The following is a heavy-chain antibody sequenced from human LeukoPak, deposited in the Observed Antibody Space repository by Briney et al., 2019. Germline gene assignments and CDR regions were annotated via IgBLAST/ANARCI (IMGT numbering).Heavy chain of an antibody. Sequence: ASVKVSCKASGYTFTGYYMHWVRQAPGQGLEWMGWINPNSGGTNYAQKFQGRVTMTRDTSISTAYMELSRLRSDDTAVYYCARGVVGGYSHGNLYYYGMDVWGQGTTVSVSS. V-gene: IGHV1-2*02. CDR1: GYTFTGYY. CDR3: ARGVVGGYSHGNLYYYGMDV. D-gene: IGHD5-18*01. J-gene: IGHJ6*02. CDR2: INPNSGGT.